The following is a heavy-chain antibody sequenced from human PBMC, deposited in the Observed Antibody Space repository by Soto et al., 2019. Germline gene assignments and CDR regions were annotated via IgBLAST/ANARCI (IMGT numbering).Heavy chain of an antibody. CDR3: ARVASLWGSSDY. Sequence: PSETLSLTCTVSGGSIGSGDLHWSWIRQPPGKGLEWIGYIYYSGSTYYNPSLKSRLTISVDTSKSQFSLRLSSVTAADTAVYFCARVASLWGSSDYWGQGTLVTVSS. CDR1: GGSIGSGDLH. V-gene: IGHV4-30-4*01. CDR2: IYYSGST. D-gene: IGHD3-10*01. J-gene: IGHJ4*02.